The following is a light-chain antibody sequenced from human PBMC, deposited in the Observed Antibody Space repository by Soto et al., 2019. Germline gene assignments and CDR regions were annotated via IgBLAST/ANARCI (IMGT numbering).Light chain of an antibody. CDR1: QTVSSY. J-gene: IGKJ5*01. CDR3: QHRMNWPIT. Sequence: EIVLTQSPATLSLSPGERATLSCRASQTVSSYLLWYQQKPGQAPRLLIYDASNRATGIPARFSGSGSETDFTLTISSLEPEDFAVYYCQHRMNWPITFGQGTRLEMK. CDR2: DAS. V-gene: IGKV3-11*01.